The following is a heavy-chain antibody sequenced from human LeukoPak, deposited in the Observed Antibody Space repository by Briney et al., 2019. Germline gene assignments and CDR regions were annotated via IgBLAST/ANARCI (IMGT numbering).Heavy chain of an antibody. D-gene: IGHD2-15*01. V-gene: IGHV4-30-4*01. J-gene: IGHJ3*02. CDR2: IYDSGST. CDR1: GASIRSGDYY. Sequence: PSETLSLTCTVSGASIRSGDYYWSWIRQPPGKGLEWIGYIYDSGSTYYNPSLKSRITISVDTSENRLSLKLSSVTATDTAVYYCARDCSGGSCYGAFDIWAKGQWSPSLQ. CDR3: ARDCSGGSCYGAFDI.